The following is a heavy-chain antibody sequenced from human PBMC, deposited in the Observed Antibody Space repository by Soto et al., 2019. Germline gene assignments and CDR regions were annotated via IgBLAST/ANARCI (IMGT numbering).Heavy chain of an antibody. CDR1: GFTFSTYW. CDR2: INSDGSVR. CDR3: ARVTGYNKPIDY. D-gene: IGHD3-9*01. V-gene: IGHV3-74*03. Sequence: GGSLRLSCGTSGFTFSTYWMHWVRQAPGKGLVWLSRINSDGSVREYADSVKGRFTIPRDNAKNTLYMEMNGLRVEDTAVYFCARVTGYNKPIDYWGQGTLVTVSS. J-gene: IGHJ4*02.